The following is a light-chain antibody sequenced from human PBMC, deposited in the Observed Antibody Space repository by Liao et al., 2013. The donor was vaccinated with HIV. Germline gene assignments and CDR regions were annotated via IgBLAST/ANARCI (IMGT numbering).Light chain of an antibody. J-gene: IGLJ1*01. CDR3: QLWDSSSDHPYV. CDR2: YDS. V-gene: IGLV3-21*01. Sequence: SYELIQPPSVSVSPGQTARITCSGDKLGDKYACWYQQKPGQAPVLVIYYDSDRPSGIPERFSGSNSGNTATLTISRVEAGDEADYYCQLWDSSSDHPYVFGTGTQVTVL. CDR1: KLGDKY.